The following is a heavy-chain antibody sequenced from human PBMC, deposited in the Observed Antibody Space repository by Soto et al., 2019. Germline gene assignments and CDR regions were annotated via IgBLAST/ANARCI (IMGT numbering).Heavy chain of an antibody. CDR2: ISFDGSNK. CDR3: ASWGGSGGSCYWCPFDF. V-gene: IGHV3-30-3*01. J-gene: IGHJ4*02. Sequence: QVHLAESGGGVVQPGRSLRLSCVASGFTFSSHAVHWVRQAPGKGLEWVAVISFDGSNKHYADSVKGRFTISRDNSKNTLDLQMNSLSAEDTGVYSCASWGGSGGSCYWCPFDFWGQGTLVTVSS. CDR1: GFTFSSHA. D-gene: IGHD2-15*01.